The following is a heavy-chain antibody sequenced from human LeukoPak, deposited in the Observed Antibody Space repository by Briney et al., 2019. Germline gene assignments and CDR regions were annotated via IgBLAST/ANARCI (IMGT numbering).Heavy chain of an antibody. CDR2: IIPIFGTA. D-gene: IGHD6-19*01. Sequence: GASVKVSCKASGGTFSSYAISWVRQAPGQGLEWMGRIIPIFGTANYAQKFQGRVTITTDESTSTAYMELSSLRSEDTAVYYCARDLSIAVAGRWDFDHWGQGTLVTVSS. CDR3: ARDLSIAVAGRWDFDH. CDR1: GGTFSSYA. J-gene: IGHJ4*02. V-gene: IGHV1-69*05.